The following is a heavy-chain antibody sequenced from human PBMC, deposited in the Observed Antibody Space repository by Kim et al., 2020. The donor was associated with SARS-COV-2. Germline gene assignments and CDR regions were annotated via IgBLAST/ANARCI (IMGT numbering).Heavy chain of an antibody. J-gene: IGHJ5*02. CDR2: IYYSGST. D-gene: IGHD3-10*01. CDR3: ARILWFGELSIGNWFDP. Sequence: SETLSLTCTVSGGSISSSSYYWGWIRQPPGKGLEWIGSIYYSGSTYYNPSLKSRVTISVDTSKNQFSLKLSSVIAADTAVYYCARILWFGELSIGNWFDP. V-gene: IGHV4-39*07. CDR1: GGSISSSSYY.